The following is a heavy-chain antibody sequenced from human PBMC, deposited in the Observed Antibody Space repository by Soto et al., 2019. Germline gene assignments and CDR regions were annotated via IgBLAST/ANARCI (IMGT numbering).Heavy chain of an antibody. Sequence: QVQLVQSGAEVKKPGASVKVSCKASGYTFTSYYMHWVRQAPGQGLEWMGIIHPSGGSTSYAQKFQGRVTMTRDTSTSIVYMELSSLRSEDTAVYYCARALRIAVAVDAFDIWGQGTMVTVSS. D-gene: IGHD6-19*01. CDR2: IHPSGGST. V-gene: IGHV1-46*03. J-gene: IGHJ3*02. CDR1: GYTFTSYY. CDR3: ARALRIAVAVDAFDI.